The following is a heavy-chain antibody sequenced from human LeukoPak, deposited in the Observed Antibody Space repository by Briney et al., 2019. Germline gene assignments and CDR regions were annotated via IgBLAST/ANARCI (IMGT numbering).Heavy chain of an antibody. CDR2: IFYSGST. CDR3: AKSNGYGLIDI. V-gene: IGHV4-59*12. Sequence: SETLSLTCTVSGGSISSYYWGWVRQPPGKALEWIGNIFYSGSTYYSPSLKSRVTISLDTSRNQFSLKLNSVTAADTAVYYCAKSNGYGLIDIWGQGPMVTVSS. CDR1: GGSISSYY. J-gene: IGHJ3*02. D-gene: IGHD3-22*01.